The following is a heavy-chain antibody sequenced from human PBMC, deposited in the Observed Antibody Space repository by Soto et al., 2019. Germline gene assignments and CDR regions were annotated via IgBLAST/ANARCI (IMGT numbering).Heavy chain of an antibody. CDR2: IYHSGST. V-gene: IGHV4-30-2*01. J-gene: IGHJ2*01. CDR1: GGSISSGGYS. Sequence: QLQLQESGSGLVKPSQTLSLTCAVSGGSISSGGYSWSWIRQPPGKGLEWIGYIYHSGSTYYNPSLKSRVTISVDRSKNQFSLKLSYVNAADTAVYYCARGGLGYCSSTSCPKGYFDLWGRGTLVTVSS. CDR3: ARGGLGYCSSTSCPKGYFDL. D-gene: IGHD2-2*01.